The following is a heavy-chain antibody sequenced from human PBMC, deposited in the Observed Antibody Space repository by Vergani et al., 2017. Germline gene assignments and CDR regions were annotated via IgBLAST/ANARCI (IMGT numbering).Heavy chain of an antibody. CDR1: GGTFSSYA. CDR3: ARDRGRNLFDY. V-gene: IGHV1-2*04. Sequence: QVQLVQSGAEVKKPGSSVKVSCKASGGTFSSYAISWVRQAPGQGLEWMGWINPNSGGTNYAQKFQGWVTMTRDTSISTAYMELSRLRSDDTAVYYCARDRGRNLFDYWGQGTLVTVSS. J-gene: IGHJ4*02. CDR2: INPNSGGT.